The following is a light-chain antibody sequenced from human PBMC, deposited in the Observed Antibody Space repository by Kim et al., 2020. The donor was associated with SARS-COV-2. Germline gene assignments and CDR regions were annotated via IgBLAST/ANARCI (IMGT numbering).Light chain of an antibody. CDR1: SSNIGSNA. J-gene: IGLJ3*02. CDR2: SNN. V-gene: IGLV1-44*01. CDR3: AAWDDSLNGWV. Sequence: ELTQSPSASGTPGQRVTISCSGSSSNIGSNAVNWYQQLPGTAPKLLIYSNNQRPSGVPDRFSGSKSGTSASLAISGLQSEDEADYYCAAWDDSLNGWVFGGGTQLTVL.